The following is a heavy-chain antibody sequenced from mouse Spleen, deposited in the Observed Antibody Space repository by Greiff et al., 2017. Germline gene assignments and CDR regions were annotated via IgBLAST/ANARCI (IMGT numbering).Heavy chain of an antibody. Sequence: QVQLKQPGAELVKPGASVKLSCKASGYTFTSYWMHWVKQRPGQGLEWIGEINPSNGRTNYNEKFKSKATLTVDKSSSTAYMQLSSLTSEDSAVYYCASELGRGSWFAYWGQGTLVTVSA. CDR1: GYTFTSYW. J-gene: IGHJ3*01. V-gene: IGHV1S81*02. D-gene: IGHD4-1*01. CDR2: INPSNGRT. CDR3: ASELGRGSWFAY.